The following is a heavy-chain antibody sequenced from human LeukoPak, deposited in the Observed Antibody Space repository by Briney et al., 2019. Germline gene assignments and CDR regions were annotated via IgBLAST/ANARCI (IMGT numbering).Heavy chain of an antibody. V-gene: IGHV1-69*13. CDR2: IIAIFGTA. CDR3: ATRSDSTIVVVPAASHYYYYYGMDV. J-gene: IGHJ6*02. CDR1: GGTFSSYA. Sequence: ASVKVSCKASGGTFSSYAISWVRQAPGQGLEWMGGIIAIFGTANYAQKFQGRVTITADESTSTAYMELSSLRSEDTAVYYCATRSDSTIVVVPAASHYYYYYGMDVWGQGTTVTVSS. D-gene: IGHD2-2*01.